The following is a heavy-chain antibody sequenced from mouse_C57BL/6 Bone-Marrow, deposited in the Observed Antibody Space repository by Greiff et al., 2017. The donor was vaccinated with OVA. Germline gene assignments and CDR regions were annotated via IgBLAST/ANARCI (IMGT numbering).Heavy chain of an antibody. J-gene: IGHJ4*01. CDR3: VRHDSSSYYYAMDY. V-gene: IGHV10-1*01. Sequence: EVMLVESGGGLVQPKGSLKLSCAASGFSFNTYAMNWVRQAPGKGLEWVARIRSKSNNYATYYADSVKDRFTISRDDSESMLYLQMNNLKTEDTAMYYCVRHDSSSYYYAMDYWGQGTSVTVSS. D-gene: IGHD1-3*01. CDR1: GFSFNTYA. CDR2: IRSKSNNYAT.